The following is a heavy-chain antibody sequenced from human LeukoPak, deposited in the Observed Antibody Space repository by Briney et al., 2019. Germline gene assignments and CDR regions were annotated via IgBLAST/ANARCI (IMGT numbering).Heavy chain of an antibody. D-gene: IGHD3-22*01. CDR2: INHSGST. CDR1: GGSFSGYY. CDR3: ARVWGNSGYGPMDV. V-gene: IGHV4-34*01. Sequence: SETLSLTCAVYGGSFSGYYWSWIRQPPGKGLEWIGEINHSGSTNYNPSLKSRVTISVDTSKNQFSLKLSSVTAADTAVYYCARVWGNSGYGPMDVWGQGTTVTVSS. J-gene: IGHJ6*02.